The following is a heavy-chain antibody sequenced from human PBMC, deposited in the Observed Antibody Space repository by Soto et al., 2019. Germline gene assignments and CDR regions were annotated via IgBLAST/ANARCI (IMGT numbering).Heavy chain of an antibody. J-gene: IGHJ4*02. CDR1: GCTFIDYY. D-gene: IGHD3-9*01. CDR2: ISPKSGGT. Sequence: ASVKVSCKASGCTFIDYYIHWVRQAPGQGFEWMGRISPKSGGTHYAQKFQGRVTMTWDTSLNTAYMELSSLISEDTAVYYCARPPGYISDWYYFDLWGQGTLVTVSS. V-gene: IGHV1-2*02. CDR3: ARPPGYISDWYYFDL.